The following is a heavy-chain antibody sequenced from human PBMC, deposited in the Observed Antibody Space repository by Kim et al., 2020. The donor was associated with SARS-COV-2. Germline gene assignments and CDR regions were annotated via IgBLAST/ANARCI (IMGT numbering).Heavy chain of an antibody. CDR3: ARLFSGGWFDP. V-gene: IGHV5-51*01. J-gene: IGHJ5*02. Sequence: TKYSPTCQGQVTISADKSSSTAYLQWSSLKASDTAMYYCARLFSGGWFDPWGQGTLVTVSS. D-gene: IGHD1-26*01. CDR2: T.